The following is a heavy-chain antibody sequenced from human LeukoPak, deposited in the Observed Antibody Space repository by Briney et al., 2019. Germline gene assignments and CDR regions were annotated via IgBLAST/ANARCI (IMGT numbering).Heavy chain of an antibody. CDR3: ARYPPWYYYMDV. CDR1: GGTFSSYA. Sequence: SVKVSCKASGGTFSSYAISWVRQAPGQGLEWMGGIIPIFGTANYAQKFQGRVTITTDESTSTAYMELSSLRSEDTAVYYCARYPPWYYYMDVWGKGTTVTVSS. CDR2: IIPIFGTA. J-gene: IGHJ6*03. V-gene: IGHV1-69*05.